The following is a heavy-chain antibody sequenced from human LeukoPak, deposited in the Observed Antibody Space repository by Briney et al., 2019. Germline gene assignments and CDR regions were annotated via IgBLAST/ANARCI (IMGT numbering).Heavy chain of an antibody. V-gene: IGHV4-61*02. CDR2: IYTSGST. J-gene: IGHJ6*03. Sequence: PSQTLSLTCTVSGGSISSGSYYWSWIRQPAGKGLECIGRIYTSGSTNYNPSLKSRVTISVDTSKNQFSLKLSSVTAADTAVYYCAREPGYYYYYYMDVWGKGTTVTVSS. CDR3: AREPGYYYYYYMDV. CDR1: GGSISSGSYY.